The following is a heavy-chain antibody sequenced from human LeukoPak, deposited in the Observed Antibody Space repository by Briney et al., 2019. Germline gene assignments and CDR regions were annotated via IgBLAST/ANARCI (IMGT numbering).Heavy chain of an antibody. CDR2: IWYDGSNK. J-gene: IGHJ4*02. CDR3: ARDGELPADY. V-gene: IGHV3-33*01. CDR1: GFTFSSYG. Sequence: GRSLRLSCAASGFTFSSYGMHWVRGAPRRGLERVAVIWYDGSNKYYADSVKGRFTISRDNSKNTLYLQMNSLRAEDTAVYYCARDGELPADYWGQGTLVTVSS. D-gene: IGHD1-26*01.